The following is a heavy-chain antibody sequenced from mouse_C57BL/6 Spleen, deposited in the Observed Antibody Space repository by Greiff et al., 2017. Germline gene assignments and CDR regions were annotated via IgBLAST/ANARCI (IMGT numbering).Heavy chain of an antibody. CDR3: ARGELGYYYGSSFDV. Sequence: QVQLQQPGAELVKPGASVKMSCKASGYTFTSYWITWVKQRPGQGLEWIGDIYPGSGSTNYNEKFKSKATLTVDTSSSTAYMQLSSLTSEDSAVYYCARGELGYYYGSSFDVWGTGTTVTVSS. J-gene: IGHJ1*03. CDR2: IYPGSGST. CDR1: GYTFTSYW. D-gene: IGHD1-1*01. V-gene: IGHV1-55*01.